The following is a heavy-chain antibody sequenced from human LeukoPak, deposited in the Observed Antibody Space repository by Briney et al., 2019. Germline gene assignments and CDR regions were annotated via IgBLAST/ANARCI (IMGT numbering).Heavy chain of an antibody. D-gene: IGHD1-1*01. Sequence: GGSLRLSCAASGFTFSNAWMSWVRQAPGKGLEWVGRIKSKTDGGTTDYAAPVKGRFTISRDDSKNTLYLQMNSLKTEDTAVYYCTTDPPSKYGELAGDGDYWGQGTLVTVSS. CDR3: TTDPPSKYGELAGDGDY. CDR1: GFTFSNAW. J-gene: IGHJ4*02. V-gene: IGHV3-15*01. CDR2: IKSKTDGGTT.